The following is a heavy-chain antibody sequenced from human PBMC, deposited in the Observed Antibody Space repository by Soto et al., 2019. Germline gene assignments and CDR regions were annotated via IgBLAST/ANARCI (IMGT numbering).Heavy chain of an antibody. V-gene: IGHV3-15*01. D-gene: IGHD3-10*01. Sequence: SPRLSCAASGSTFSNAWMSWDRQAPGKGLEWVGRIKSKTDGGTTDYAAPVKGRFTISRDDSKNTLYLQMNSLKTEDTAVYYCTTTYYYGSGPQWGQGTLVTVSS. J-gene: IGHJ4*02. CDR3: TTTYYYGSGPQ. CDR1: GSTFSNAW. CDR2: IKSKTDGGTT.